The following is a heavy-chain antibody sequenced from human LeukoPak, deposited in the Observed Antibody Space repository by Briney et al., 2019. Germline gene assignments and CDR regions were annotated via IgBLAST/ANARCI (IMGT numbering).Heavy chain of an antibody. CDR1: GFTVSSNY. CDR3: ASPTVGTTLPSRYYYYGMDV. Sequence: GGSLRLSCAASGFTVSSNYMSWVRQAPGKGLEWVSVIYSGGSTYYADSVKGRFTISRDNSKNTLYLQMNSLRAEDTAVYYCASPTVGTTLPSRYYYYGMDVWGKGTTVTVSS. V-gene: IGHV3-53*01. D-gene: IGHD1-26*01. CDR2: IYSGGST. J-gene: IGHJ6*04.